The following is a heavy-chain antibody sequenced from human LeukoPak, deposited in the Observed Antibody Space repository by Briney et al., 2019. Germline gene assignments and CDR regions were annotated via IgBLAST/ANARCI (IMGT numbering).Heavy chain of an antibody. D-gene: IGHD3-10*01. J-gene: IGHJ4*02. Sequence: PSETLSLTCTVSGGSFSSYYWSWIRQPPGKGLEWIGYIYYSGSTNYNPSLKSRVTISVDTSKNQFSLNLSSVTAADTAVYYCAAGTMVRGVRPFDYWGQGTLVTVSS. CDR2: IYYSGST. CDR1: GGSFSSYY. V-gene: IGHV4-59*08. CDR3: AAGTMVRGVRPFDY.